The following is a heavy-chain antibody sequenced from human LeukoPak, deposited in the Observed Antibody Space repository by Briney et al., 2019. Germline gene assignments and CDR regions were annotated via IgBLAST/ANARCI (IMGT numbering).Heavy chain of an antibody. CDR1: GFTFSGYA. CDR3: ARNKVMGI. D-gene: IGHD1/OR15-1a*01. CDR2: IKQDGSEK. V-gene: IGHV3-7*01. J-gene: IGHJ3*02. Sequence: PGGSLRLSCAASGFTFSGYAMSWVRQAPGKGLEWVANIKQDGSEKYYVDSVKGRSTISRDNAKNSLYLQMNSLRAEDTAVYYCARNKVMGIWGQGTMVTVSS.